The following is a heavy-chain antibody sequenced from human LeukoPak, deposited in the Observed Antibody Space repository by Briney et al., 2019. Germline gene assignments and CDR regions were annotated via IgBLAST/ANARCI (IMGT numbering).Heavy chain of an antibody. J-gene: IGHJ4*02. Sequence: GGSLRLSCAASGFTFSSYSMNWVRQASGKGLEWVGRIRSKANSYATAYAASVKGRFTISRDDSKNTAYLQMNSLKTEDTAVYYCTTETIFGVAIDYWGQGTLVTVSS. CDR2: IRSKANSYAT. V-gene: IGHV3-73*01. D-gene: IGHD3-3*01. CDR1: GFTFSSYS. CDR3: TTETIFGVAIDY.